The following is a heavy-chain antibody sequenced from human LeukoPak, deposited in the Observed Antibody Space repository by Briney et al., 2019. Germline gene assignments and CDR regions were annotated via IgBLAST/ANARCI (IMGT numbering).Heavy chain of an antibody. Sequence: PGGSLRLSCAASGFTISSNYMSWVRQAPGKGLERDSVIYSGGSTYYADSVKGRFTISRDNSKNTLYLQMNSLRAEDTAVYYCARGPGYCSSTSCWGDNWFDPWGQGTLVTVSS. D-gene: IGHD2-2*01. J-gene: IGHJ5*02. CDR2: IYSGGST. V-gene: IGHV3-53*01. CDR3: ARGPGYCSSTSCWGDNWFDP. CDR1: GFTISSNY.